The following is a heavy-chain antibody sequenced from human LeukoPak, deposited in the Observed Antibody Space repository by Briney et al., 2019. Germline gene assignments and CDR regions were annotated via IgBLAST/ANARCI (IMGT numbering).Heavy chain of an antibody. Sequence: ASVKVSCKASGYTFTGYYMHWARQAPGQGLEWMGWINPNSGGTNYAQKFQGRVTMTRDTSISTAYMELSRLRSDDTAVYYCARGLRGYCSGGSCYRGAFDIWGQGTMVTVSS. V-gene: IGHV1-2*02. D-gene: IGHD2-15*01. J-gene: IGHJ3*02. CDR2: INPNSGGT. CDR3: ARGLRGYCSGGSCYRGAFDI. CDR1: GYTFTGYY.